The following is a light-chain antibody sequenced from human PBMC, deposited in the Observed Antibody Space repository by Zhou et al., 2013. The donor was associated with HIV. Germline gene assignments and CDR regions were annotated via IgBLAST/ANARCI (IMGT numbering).Light chain of an antibody. CDR2: AAS. Sequence: AIRMTQSPSSLSASTGDRVTITCRASQGITNYLAWYQQKPGKAPKLLIYAASTLQSGVPSRFSGSGSGTDFTLTISCLQSEDFATYYCQQYYIYPRTFGLGDQAGDQT. V-gene: IGKV1-8*01. CDR3: QQYYIYPRT. CDR1: QGITNY. J-gene: IGKJ2*01.